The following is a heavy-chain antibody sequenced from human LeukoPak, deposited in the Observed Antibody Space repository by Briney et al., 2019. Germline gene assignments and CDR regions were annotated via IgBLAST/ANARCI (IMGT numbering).Heavy chain of an antibody. CDR2: INPSGGST. D-gene: IGHD3-3*01. CDR3: ARNGPERVVDY. J-gene: IGHJ4*02. Sequence: ASVKVSCKASGYTFTSYYMRWVRQAPGQGLEWMGIINPSGGSTSYAQKFQGRVTMTRDMSTSTVYMELSSLRSEDTAVYYCARNGPERVVDYWGQGTLVTVSS. V-gene: IGHV1-46*01. CDR1: GYTFTSYY.